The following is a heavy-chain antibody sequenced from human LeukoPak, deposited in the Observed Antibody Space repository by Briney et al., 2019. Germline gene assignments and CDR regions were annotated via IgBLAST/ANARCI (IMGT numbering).Heavy chain of an antibody. Sequence: GASVKVSCKASGYTFTSYDVNWVRQAPGQGLEWMGRINPSSGDTNYAQNFQGRVTMTRDTSISTAYMELSRLRSDDTAVYYCATTSGYFYYWGQGTLVTVSS. CDR1: GYTFTSYD. CDR3: ATTSGYFYY. CDR2: INPSSGDT. V-gene: IGHV1-2*06. D-gene: IGHD1-26*01. J-gene: IGHJ4*02.